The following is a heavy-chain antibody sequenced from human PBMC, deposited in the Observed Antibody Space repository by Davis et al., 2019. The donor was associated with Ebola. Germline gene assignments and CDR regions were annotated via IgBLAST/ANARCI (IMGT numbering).Heavy chain of an antibody. D-gene: IGHD2-8*01. CDR2: INPSGGST. CDR3: ATGSYCTNGVCYSRGGMDV. CDR1: GYTFTSYY. J-gene: IGHJ6*02. V-gene: IGHV1-46*01. Sequence: AASVKVSCKASGYTFTSYYMHWVRQAPGQGLEWMGIINPSGGSTSYAQKFQGRVTMTRDTSTSTVYMELSSLRSEDTAVYYCATGSYCTNGVCYSRGGMDVWGQGTTVTVSS.